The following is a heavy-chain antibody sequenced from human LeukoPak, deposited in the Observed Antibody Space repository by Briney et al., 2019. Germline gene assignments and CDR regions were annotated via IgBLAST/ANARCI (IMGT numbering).Heavy chain of an antibody. CDR3: ARVGRSRGSLPNSYYYMDA. CDR2: IIPMFGSA. V-gene: IGHV1-69*05. J-gene: IGHJ6*03. Sequence: SVKVSCKASGDIFNSYSISWVRQAPGQGLEWMGGIIPMFGSANYAQTFQDRVTITTDQSTSTAYMELSSLSSEDTAVYYCARVGRSRGSLPNSYYYMDAWGTGTTVTVSS. CDR1: GDIFNSYS. D-gene: IGHD1-26*01.